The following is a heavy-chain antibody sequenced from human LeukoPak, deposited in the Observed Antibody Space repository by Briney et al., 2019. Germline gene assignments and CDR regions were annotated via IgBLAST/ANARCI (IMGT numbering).Heavy chain of an antibody. CDR2: INPSGST. V-gene: IGHV4-34*01. CDR3: ARGRRIWYQLSVLYYFDY. Sequence: SETLSLTCAVYGGSFSDYYWSWIRQPPGKGLEWIGEINPSGSTNYNPSLKSRVTISVDTSKNQFSLKLSSVTAADTAVYYCARGRRIWYQLSVLYYFDYWGQGTLVTVSS. J-gene: IGHJ4*02. D-gene: IGHD5-18*01. CDR1: GGSFSDYY.